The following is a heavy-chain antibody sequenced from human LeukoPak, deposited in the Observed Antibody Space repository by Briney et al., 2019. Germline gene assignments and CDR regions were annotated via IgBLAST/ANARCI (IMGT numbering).Heavy chain of an antibody. CDR1: GFTFSSYA. D-gene: IGHD6-13*01. CDR2: ISGSGIST. V-gene: IGHV3-23*01. Sequence: GGSLRLSCAASGFTFSSYAMSWVRQAPGKGLEWVSDISGSGISTYYADSGKGRFTISRDNSKNMLYLQMNSLRAEDTAVYYCAKGSSRAAETDYWGQGTLVTVSS. CDR3: AKGSSRAAETDY. J-gene: IGHJ4*02.